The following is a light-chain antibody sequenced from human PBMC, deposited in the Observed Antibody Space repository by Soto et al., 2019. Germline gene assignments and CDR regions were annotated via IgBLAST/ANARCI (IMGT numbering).Light chain of an antibody. CDR3: AAWDDSLNGVV. Sequence: QLVLTQPTSASGTPGQRVTISCSGSSSNIGSNTVNWYQQLPGTAPKLLIYTFNQRPSGVPDRFSGSKSGTSASLAISGLQSEDEADYYCAAWDDSLNGVVFGGGTKLTVL. V-gene: IGLV1-44*01. CDR2: TFN. CDR1: SSNIGSNT. J-gene: IGLJ2*01.